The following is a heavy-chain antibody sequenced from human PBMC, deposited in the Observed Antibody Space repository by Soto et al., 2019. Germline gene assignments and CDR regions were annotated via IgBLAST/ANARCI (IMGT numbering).Heavy chain of an antibody. V-gene: IGHV1-2*04. D-gene: IGHD6-6*01. J-gene: IGHJ6*02. Sequence: GASVKVSCKASGYTFTGYYMHWVRQAPGQGLEWMGWINPNSGGTNYAQKFQGWVTMTRDTSISTAYMELSRLRSDDTAVYYCARDLYSSSSEIYYYYGMDVWGQGTTVTVS. CDR1: GYTFTGYY. CDR3: ARDLYSSSSEIYYYYGMDV. CDR2: INPNSGGT.